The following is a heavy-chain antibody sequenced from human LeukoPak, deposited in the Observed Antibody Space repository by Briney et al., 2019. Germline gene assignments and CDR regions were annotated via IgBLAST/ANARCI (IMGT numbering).Heavy chain of an antibody. V-gene: IGHV1-69*06. CDR3: AKAALVGTHYLDH. D-gene: IGHD3-9*01. CDR1: GGIFSSYA. J-gene: IGHJ1*01. Sequence: SVKVSCKASGGIFSSYAISWVRQAPGQGLEWMGRIITVFGTANYAQKFEGRVTITADKSAGTVYMELSSLRSEVSAVNYCAKAALVGTHYLDHWGQDPVAPVFS. CDR2: IITVFGTA.